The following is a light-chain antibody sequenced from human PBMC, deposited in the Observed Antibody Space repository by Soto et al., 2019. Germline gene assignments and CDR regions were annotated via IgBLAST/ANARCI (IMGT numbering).Light chain of an antibody. Sequence: QAVVTQPPSVSAAPGQKVTISCSGSSSNIGNNYVSWYQQLPGTAPKLLIYDNNKRPSGIPDRFSGSKSGTSATLGITGLQTGDEADYYCGTWDSSLSAGDVVFGGGTKLPS. CDR2: DNN. V-gene: IGLV1-51*01. J-gene: IGLJ2*01. CDR1: SSNIGNNY. CDR3: GTWDSSLSAGDVV.